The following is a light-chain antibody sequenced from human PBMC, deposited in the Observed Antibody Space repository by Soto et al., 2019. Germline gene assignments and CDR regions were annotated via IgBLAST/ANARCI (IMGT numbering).Light chain of an antibody. CDR3: QQSLGIPYT. CDR2: AAS. J-gene: IGKJ2*01. V-gene: IGKV1-39*01. CDR1: QTISTY. Sequence: DIQMTQSPSALSASVGDRVTITCRASQTISTYLNWYQQKPGKAPKLMIYAASTLQSGVPSRFSGSGSGTDFTLTISSLQPEDFATYYCQQSLGIPYTFGQGTRLDIK.